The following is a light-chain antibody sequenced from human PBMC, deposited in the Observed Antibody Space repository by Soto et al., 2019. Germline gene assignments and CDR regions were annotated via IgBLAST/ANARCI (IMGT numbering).Light chain of an antibody. Sequence: DTPLTQSPSSLSASVGDRVTLTCRASQNINNYLNWYQQKPGKAPKLLIHAASTLHTGVPSRFSGDGSGTAFTLTISSLQPEDFATYSCQQSYTTPPTFGQGTKVDI. CDR3: QQSYTTPPT. V-gene: IGKV1-39*01. J-gene: IGKJ1*01. CDR2: AAS. CDR1: QNINNY.